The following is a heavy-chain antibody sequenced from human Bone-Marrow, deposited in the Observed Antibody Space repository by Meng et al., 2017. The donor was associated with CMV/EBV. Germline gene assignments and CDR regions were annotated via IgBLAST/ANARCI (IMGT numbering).Heavy chain of an antibody. CDR1: GGSISSSTYY. CDR2: IYHSGNT. Sequence: SETLSLTCTVSGGSISSSTYYWGWIRQPPGKGLEWIGSIYHSGNTYYNPSLKSRVTISVDTSKSQFSLNLNSVTAADAAVYYCAGVKPGPYFDYWGQGTLVTVSS. D-gene: IGHD2-21*01. J-gene: IGHJ4*02. CDR3: AGVKPGPYFDY. V-gene: IGHV4-39*07.